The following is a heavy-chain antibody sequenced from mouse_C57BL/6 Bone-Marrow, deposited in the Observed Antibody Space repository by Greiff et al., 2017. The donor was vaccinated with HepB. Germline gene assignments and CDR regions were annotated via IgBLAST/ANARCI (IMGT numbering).Heavy chain of an antibody. Sequence: QVQLQQPGAELVKPGASVKVSCKASGYTFTSYWMHWVKQRPGKGLEWIGRIHPSDSDTNYNQKFTGKATLTVDKSSSTAYMQLSSLTSEDSAVYYCAINSNYVPYWGQGTLVTVSA. CDR1: GYTFTSYW. V-gene: IGHV1-74*01. CDR3: AINSNYVPY. CDR2: IHPSDSDT. J-gene: IGHJ3*01. D-gene: IGHD2-5*01.